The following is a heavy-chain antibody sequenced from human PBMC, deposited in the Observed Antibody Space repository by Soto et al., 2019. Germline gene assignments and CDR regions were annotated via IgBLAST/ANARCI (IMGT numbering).Heavy chain of an antibody. D-gene: IGHD3-10*01. CDR2: ISYDGSNK. J-gene: IGHJ5*02. CDR3: AREVTMVRGVTVQNWFDP. V-gene: IGHV3-30-3*01. Sequence: GGSLRLSCAASGFTFSSYAMHWVRQAPGKGLEWVAVISYDGSNKYYADSVKGRFTISRDNSKNTLYLQMNSLRAEDTAVYYCAREVTMVRGVTVQNWFDPWGQGTLVTVSS. CDR1: GFTFSSYA.